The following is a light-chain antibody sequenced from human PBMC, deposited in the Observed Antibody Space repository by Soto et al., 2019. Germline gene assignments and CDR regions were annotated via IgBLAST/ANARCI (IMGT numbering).Light chain of an antibody. Sequence: EIVVTQSPATLSVSPGERVTLSCRASQSVSSSLAWYQQRPGQAPRLLIYDTSTRAAGISARFSGSGSGTEVTLTISSRQSEDFAVYYCQQYIDWPPGTFGQGTAVEIK. CDR3: QQYIDWPPGT. CDR1: QSVSSS. V-gene: IGKV3-15*01. CDR2: DTS. J-gene: IGKJ1*01.